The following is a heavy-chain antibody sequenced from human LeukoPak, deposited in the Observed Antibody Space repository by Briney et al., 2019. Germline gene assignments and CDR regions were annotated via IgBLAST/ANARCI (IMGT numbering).Heavy chain of an antibody. D-gene: IGHD3-9*01. Sequence: PGGSLRLSCAASGFTFSSYEMNWVRQAPGKGLEWISYISASGTITHYADSVKGRFTISRDNSKNTLYLQMNSLRAEDTAVYYCAKRGYYDILTGYYKGGFDYWGQGTLVTVSS. V-gene: IGHV3-23*01. CDR1: GFTFSSYE. CDR3: AKRGYYDILTGYYKGGFDY. CDR2: ISASGTIT. J-gene: IGHJ4*02.